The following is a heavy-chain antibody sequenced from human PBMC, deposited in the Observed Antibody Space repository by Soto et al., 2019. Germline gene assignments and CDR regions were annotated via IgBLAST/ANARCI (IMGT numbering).Heavy chain of an antibody. V-gene: IGHV3-33*01. D-gene: IGHD3-22*01. CDR2: IWYDGSNK. Sequence: LRLSCAASGFTFSSYGMHWVRQAPGKGLEWVAVIWYDGSNKYYADSVKGRFTISRDNSKNTLYLQMNSLRAEDTAVYYCARDQDPYYDSSGYFGYWGQGTLVTVSS. J-gene: IGHJ4*02. CDR3: ARDQDPYYDSSGYFGY. CDR1: GFTFSSYG.